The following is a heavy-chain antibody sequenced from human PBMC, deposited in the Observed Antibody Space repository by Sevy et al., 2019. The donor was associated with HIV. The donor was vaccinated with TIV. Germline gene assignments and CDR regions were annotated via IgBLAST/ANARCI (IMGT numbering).Heavy chain of an antibody. CDR2: IKQDGSEK. V-gene: IGHV3-7*01. CDR1: GFTFSSYW. D-gene: IGHD3-22*01. CDR3: VREGGHYDSSGYYYWGYFDY. Sequence: GESLKISCAASGFTFSSYWMSWVRQAPGKGLEWVANIKQDGSEKYYVDSVKGRFTISRDNAKNVLYLEMNSLRAEDTAGYYGVREGGHYDSSGYYYWGYFDYWGQGTLVTVSS. J-gene: IGHJ4*02.